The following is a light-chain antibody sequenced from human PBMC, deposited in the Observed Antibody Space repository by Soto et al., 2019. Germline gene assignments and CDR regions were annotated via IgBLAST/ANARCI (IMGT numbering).Light chain of an antibody. J-gene: IGKJ4*01. CDR2: GAS. V-gene: IGKV3-20*01. CDR3: QQYGRSPA. CDR1: QSVSSSY. Sequence: EIVLTQSPGTLSLSPGERATLSCRASQSVSSSYLAWYQQKPGQAPRLLIYGASSRATGIPDGFSGGVSGTDFTFTISRLEPEAFAGYYCQQYGRSPAFGGGTKVEIK.